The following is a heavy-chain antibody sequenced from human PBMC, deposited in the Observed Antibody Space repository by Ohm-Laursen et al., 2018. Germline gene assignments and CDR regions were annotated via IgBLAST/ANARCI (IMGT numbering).Heavy chain of an antibody. CDR2: IYSGGST. Sequence: SLRLSCAASGFTVRSNCMRWVRQAPGKGLDWVSVIYSGGSTYCADSVKGRFNISRDNSKNTLYLQMNSLRAEDTAVYYCARGASRGGDCQVDWGQGTLVTVSS. CDR1: GFTVRSNC. CDR3: ARGASRGGDCQVD. J-gene: IGHJ4*02. D-gene: IGHD2-21*02. V-gene: IGHV3-66*01.